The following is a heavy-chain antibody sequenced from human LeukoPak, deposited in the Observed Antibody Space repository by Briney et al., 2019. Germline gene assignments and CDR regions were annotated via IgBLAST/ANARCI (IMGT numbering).Heavy chain of an antibody. V-gene: IGHV3-30*02. J-gene: IGHJ4*02. D-gene: IGHD6-13*01. CDR2: IRYDGINK. CDR3: AKRGSSSWSPDY. CDR1: GFTFSSYG. Sequence: PGGSLRLSCAASGFTFSSYGMHWVRQAPGKGLEGVAFIRYDGINKYYADSVKGRFTISRDNSKNTLYLQMNSLRAEDTAVYYCAKRGSSSWSPDYWGQGTLVTVSS.